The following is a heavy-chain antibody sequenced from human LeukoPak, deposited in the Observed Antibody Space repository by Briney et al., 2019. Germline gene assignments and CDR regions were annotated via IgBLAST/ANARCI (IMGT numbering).Heavy chain of an antibody. CDR2: INTNTGNP. CDR1: GYTFTAYY. D-gene: IGHD2-15*01. V-gene: IGHV7-4-1*02. J-gene: IGHJ4*02. Sequence: ASVKVSCKASGYTFTAYYVHWVRQAPGQGLEWMGWINTNTGNPTYAQGFTGRFVFSLDTSVSTAYLQISSLKAEDTAVYYCARDHRGSCFIYWGQGTLVTVSS. CDR3: ARDHRGSCFIY.